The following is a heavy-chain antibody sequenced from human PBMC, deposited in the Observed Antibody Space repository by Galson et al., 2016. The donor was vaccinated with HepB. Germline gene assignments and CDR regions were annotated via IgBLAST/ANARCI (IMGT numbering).Heavy chain of an antibody. Sequence: CAISGDSVSSNSATWNWIRQSPSRGLEWLGRTYYRSRWINNYAESVKSRIIITPDTSKNQFSLHLDSVTPEDTALYYWARETHGGHYDENWGQGTLVTVSS. J-gene: IGHJ1*01. CDR1: GDSVSSNSAT. V-gene: IGHV6-1*01. D-gene: IGHD4-23*01. CDR3: ARETHGGHYDEN. CDR2: TYYRSRWIN.